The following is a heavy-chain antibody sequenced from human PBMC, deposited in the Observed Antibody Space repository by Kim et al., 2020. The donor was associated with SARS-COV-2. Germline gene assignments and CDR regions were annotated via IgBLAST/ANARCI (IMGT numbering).Heavy chain of an antibody. CDR3: TSTGRDGYNRSAY. J-gene: IGHJ4*02. V-gene: IGHV3-73*01. Sequence: GGSLRLSCAASGFTFSGSAMHWVRQASGKGLEWVGRIRSKANSYATAYAASVKGRFTISRDDSKNTAYLQMNSLKTEDTAVYYCTSTGRDGYNRSAYWGQGTLVTVSS. CDR2: IRSKANSYAT. CDR1: GFTFSGSA. D-gene: IGHD5-12*01.